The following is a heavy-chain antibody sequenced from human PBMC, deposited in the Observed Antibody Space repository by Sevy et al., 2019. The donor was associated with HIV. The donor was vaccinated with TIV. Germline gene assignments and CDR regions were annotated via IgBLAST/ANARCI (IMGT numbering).Heavy chain of an antibody. V-gene: IGHV1-18*01. Sequence: ASVKGSCKASGYTFTSYGISWVRQAPGQGLEWMGWISAYNGNTNYAQKLQGRVTMTTDTSTSTAYMELRSLRSDDTAVYYCARGYIWDDILTGYFDYWGQGTLVTVSS. D-gene: IGHD3-9*01. CDR1: GYTFTSYG. J-gene: IGHJ4*02. CDR2: ISAYNGNT. CDR3: ARGYIWDDILTGYFDY.